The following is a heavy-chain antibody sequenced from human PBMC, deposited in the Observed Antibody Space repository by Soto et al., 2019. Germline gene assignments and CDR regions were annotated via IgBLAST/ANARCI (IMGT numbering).Heavy chain of an antibody. CDR3: ARDLLELPYSYHGMAV. D-gene: IGHD1-7*01. CDR2: IIPIFGTA. CDR1: GGTFSSYA. J-gene: IGHJ6*02. Sequence: SVEVSCKAPGGTFSSYASSWVRQAPGQGLEWMGGIIPIFGTANYAQKFQGRVTITADESTSTAYMELSSLRSEDTAVYYCARDLLELPYSYHGMAVRGQGTTVTVS. V-gene: IGHV1-69*13.